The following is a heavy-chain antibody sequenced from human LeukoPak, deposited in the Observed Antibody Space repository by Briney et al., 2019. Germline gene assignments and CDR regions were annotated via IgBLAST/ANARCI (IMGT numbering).Heavy chain of an antibody. CDR3: AALGPGDYYYYYMDV. J-gene: IGHJ6*03. CDR2: INHSGST. CDR1: GGSFSGYY. Sequence: SETLSLTCAVYGGSFSGYYWSWIRQPPGKGLEWIGEINHSGSTNYDPSLKSRVTISVDTSKNQFSLKLSSVTAADTAVYYCAALGPGDYYYYYMDVWGKGTTVTISS. D-gene: IGHD1-14*01. V-gene: IGHV4-34*01.